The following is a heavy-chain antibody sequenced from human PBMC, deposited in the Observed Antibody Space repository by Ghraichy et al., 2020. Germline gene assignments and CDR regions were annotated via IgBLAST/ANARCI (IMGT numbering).Heavy chain of an antibody. V-gene: IGHV4-59*08. D-gene: IGHD6-19*01. CDR1: GGFINSYY. Sequence: SETLSLSCTVSGGFINSYYWSWIRQPPGKGLEWIGSVFYSGDNNYNPSFKSRVTMSVDTSASQFSLKLTSVTAADTAVYYCARQFYAAGTYNWFDPWGQGTLVTVSS. J-gene: IGHJ5*02. CDR2: VFYSGDN. CDR3: ARQFYAAGTYNWFDP.